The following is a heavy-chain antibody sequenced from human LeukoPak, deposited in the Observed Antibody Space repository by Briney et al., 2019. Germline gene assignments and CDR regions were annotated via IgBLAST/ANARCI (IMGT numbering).Heavy chain of an antibody. J-gene: IGHJ4*02. D-gene: IGHD6-13*01. V-gene: IGHV7-4-1*02. CDR3: ARGSSSWYADFDY. CDR2: INTNTGNP. Sequence: ASVKVSFKASGYTFTSYPMNWVRQAPGQGLEWMGWINTNTGNPTFAYAFTGRFVFSLDTSVSTAYLQISSLTAEDTAVYYCARGSSSWYADFDYWGRGTLATVSS. CDR1: GYTFTSYP.